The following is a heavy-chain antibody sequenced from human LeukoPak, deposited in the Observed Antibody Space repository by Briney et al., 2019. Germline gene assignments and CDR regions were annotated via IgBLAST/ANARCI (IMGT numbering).Heavy chain of an antibody. D-gene: IGHD3-22*01. CDR1: GGSFSGYY. V-gene: IGHV4-34*01. CDR3: VRESSGYLRPFDY. J-gene: IGHJ4*02. Sequence: PSETLSLTCAVYGGSFSGYYWSWIRQPPGKGLEWIGEINHSGSTNYNPSLKSRVTISVDTSKNQFSLKLSSVTAADTAVYYCVRESSGYLRPFDYWGQGTLVTVCS. CDR2: INHSGST.